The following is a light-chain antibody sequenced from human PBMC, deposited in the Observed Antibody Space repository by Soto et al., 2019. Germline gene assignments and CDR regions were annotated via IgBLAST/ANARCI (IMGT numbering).Light chain of an antibody. V-gene: IGLV1-51*01. Sequence: QSVLTQPPSVSATPGQKVTISCSGSDSNLGRNYVSWYQQLPGTAPGLLIYDNVYRFSGIPARFSASKSGTSATLGIAGLQPGDEGDYYCGSWDNNLRAYVFGTGTKVTVL. CDR1: DSNLGRNY. CDR3: GSWDNNLRAYV. J-gene: IGLJ1*01. CDR2: DNV.